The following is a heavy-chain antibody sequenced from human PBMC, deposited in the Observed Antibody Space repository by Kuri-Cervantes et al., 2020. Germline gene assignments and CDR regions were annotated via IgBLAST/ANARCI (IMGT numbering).Heavy chain of an antibody. CDR3: AKWSSGWDFDY. J-gene: IGHJ4*02. CDR1: GFNFITNG. Sequence: GESLKISCKASGFNFITNGMHWVRQATGKGLEWVAFIRYDASNTYYPDSVKGRFTISRDNSKNTLYLEMNSLRAEDTAVYYCAKWSSGWDFDYWGQGTLVTVSS. CDR2: IRYDASNT. D-gene: IGHD6-19*01. V-gene: IGHV3-30*02.